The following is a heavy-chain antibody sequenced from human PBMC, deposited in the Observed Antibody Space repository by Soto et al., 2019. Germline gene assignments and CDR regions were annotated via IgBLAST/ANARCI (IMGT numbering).Heavy chain of an antibody. V-gene: IGHV3-33*01. Sequence: QVQLVESGGGVVQPGRSLRLSCAASGFTFSSYGMHWVRQAPGKGLEWVAVIWNDGRNKFYADSVKGRFTISRDNSKNTVYLQMSNLRAEDTALYYCARHSTSWYDFDYWGQGTLVTVSS. CDR1: GFTFSSYG. CDR2: IWNDGRNK. J-gene: IGHJ4*02. D-gene: IGHD6-13*01. CDR3: ARHSTSWYDFDY.